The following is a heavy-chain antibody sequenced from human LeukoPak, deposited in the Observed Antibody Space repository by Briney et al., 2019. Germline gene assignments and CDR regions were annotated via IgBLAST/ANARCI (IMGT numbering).Heavy chain of an antibody. CDR3: ARGRLARAPYFDY. D-gene: IGHD3-10*01. V-gene: IGHV4-61*02. J-gene: IGHJ4*02. CDR1: GGSISSGSYY. Sequence: SETLSLTCTVSGGSISSGSYYWSWIRQPAGKGLEWIGRIYTSGSTNYNPSLKSRVTISVDTSKNQFSLKLSSVTAADTAVYYCARGRLARAPYFDYWGQGTLVTVSS. CDR2: IYTSGST.